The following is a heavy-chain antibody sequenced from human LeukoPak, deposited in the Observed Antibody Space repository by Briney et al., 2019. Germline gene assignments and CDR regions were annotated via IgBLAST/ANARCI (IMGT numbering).Heavy chain of an antibody. D-gene: IGHD3-3*01. CDR1: GYTFTSYY. J-gene: IGHJ5*02. V-gene: IGHV1-46*01. CDR3: ASSPSGYYTWFDP. Sequence: ASVKVSCKASGYTFTSYYMHWVRQAPGQGLEWMGIINPSGGSASYTQKFQGRVTMTRDMSTSTVYMELSSLRSEDTAVYYCASSPSGYYTWFDPWSQGTLVTVSS. CDR2: INPSGGSA.